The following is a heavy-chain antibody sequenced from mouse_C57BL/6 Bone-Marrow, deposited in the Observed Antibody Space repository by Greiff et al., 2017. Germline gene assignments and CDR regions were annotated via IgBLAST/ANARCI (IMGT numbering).Heavy chain of an antibody. CDR3: AREEIYYDYGFAY. V-gene: IGHV1-69*01. CDR1: GYTFTSYW. Sequence: VQLQQPGAELVMPGASVKLSCKASGYTFTSYWMHWVKQRPGQGLEWIGEIDPSDSYTNYNHKFKGKSTLTVDKSSSTAYMQLSSLTSEDSAVYYCAREEIYYDYGFAYWGQGTLVTVSA. D-gene: IGHD2-4*01. J-gene: IGHJ3*01. CDR2: IDPSDSYT.